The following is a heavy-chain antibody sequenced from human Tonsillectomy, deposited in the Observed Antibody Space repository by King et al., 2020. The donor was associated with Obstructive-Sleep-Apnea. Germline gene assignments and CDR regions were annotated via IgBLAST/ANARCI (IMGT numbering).Heavy chain of an antibody. CDR3: AKDSMDYDTLTGPVDY. D-gene: IGHD3-9*01. CDR1: GFTFRSYG. J-gene: IGHJ4*02. V-gene: IGHV3-23*04. CDR2: IRGRGGST. Sequence: QLVESGGGLVQPGGSLRLSCAGSGFTFRSYGMSWVRQAPGKGPEWGSCIRGRGGSTYYSDSVKGRFTTSRDNSKNTLYLQMTSLRAEDTAVYYCAKDSMDYDTLTGPVDYWGQGTLVTVSS.